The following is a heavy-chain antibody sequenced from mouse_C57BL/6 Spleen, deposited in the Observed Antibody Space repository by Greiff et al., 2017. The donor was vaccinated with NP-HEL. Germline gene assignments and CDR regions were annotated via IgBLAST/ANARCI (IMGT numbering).Heavy chain of an antibody. CDR1: GFTFTDYY. J-gene: IGHJ2*01. Sequence: EVKLQESGGGLVQPGGSLSLSCAASGFTFTDYYMSWVRQPPGKALEWLGFIRNKANGYTTEYSASVKGRFTISRDNSQSILYLQMNALRAEDSATYYCARKLGRGYFDYWGQGTTLTVSS. V-gene: IGHV7-3*01. D-gene: IGHD4-1*01. CDR2: IRNKANGYTT. CDR3: ARKLGRGYFDY.